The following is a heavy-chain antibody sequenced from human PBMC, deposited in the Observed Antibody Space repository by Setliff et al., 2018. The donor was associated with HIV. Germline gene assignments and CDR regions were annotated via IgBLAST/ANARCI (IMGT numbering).Heavy chain of an antibody. D-gene: IGHD6-19*01. CDR3: ARELNEQWDGTCYFDY. Sequence: ASVKVSCKASGVTFTTYTITWVRQAPGQGLECMGGIIPIFGTTNYAQKFQGRVTITVDASTSTSFMELSGLRSEDTAVYYCARELNEQWDGTCYFDYWGQGTLVTVSS. J-gene: IGHJ4*02. CDR1: GVTFTTYT. V-gene: IGHV1-69*13. CDR2: IIPIFGTT.